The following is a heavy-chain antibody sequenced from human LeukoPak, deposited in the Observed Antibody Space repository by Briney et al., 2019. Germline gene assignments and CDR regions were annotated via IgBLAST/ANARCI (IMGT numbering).Heavy chain of an antibody. D-gene: IGHD4-17*01. CDR2: IKQDGSEK. J-gene: IGHJ4*02. Sequence: GGSQTSSCAASGFTFSSYWMSWVRQAPGKGLEWVANIKQDGSEKYYVDSVKGRFTISRDNAKNSLYLQMNSLRAEDTAVYYCATGLRLYYFVFWAQGTLVTVSS. CDR3: ATGLRLYYFVF. V-gene: IGHV3-7*01. CDR1: GFTFSSYW.